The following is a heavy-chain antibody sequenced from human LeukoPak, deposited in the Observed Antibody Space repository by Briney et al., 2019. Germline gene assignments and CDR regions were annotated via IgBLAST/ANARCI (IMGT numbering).Heavy chain of an antibody. Sequence: PGGSLRLSCAASRFTFRSSWMSWVRQAPGKGLEWVANIKQDGSEKYYVDSVKGRFTISRDNAKNSLYLQMNSLRAEDTAVYYCARDSVLRYFDWLYNYYYYYGMDVWGQGTTVTVSS. CDR1: RFTFRSSW. CDR2: IKQDGSEK. J-gene: IGHJ6*02. CDR3: ARDSVLRYFDWLYNYYYYYGMDV. D-gene: IGHD3-9*01. V-gene: IGHV3-7*03.